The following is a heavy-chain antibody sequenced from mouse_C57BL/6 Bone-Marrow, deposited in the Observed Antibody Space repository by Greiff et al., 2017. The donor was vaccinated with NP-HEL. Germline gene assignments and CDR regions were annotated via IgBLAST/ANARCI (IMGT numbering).Heavy chain of an antibody. J-gene: IGHJ2*01. Sequence: VQLKQSGPELVKPGASVKMSCKASGYTFTDYNMHWVKQSHGKSLEWIGYINPNNGGTSYNQKFKGKATLTVTKSSSTAYMELRSLTSEDSAVYYCASIYYGNYVDYWGQGTTLTVSS. D-gene: IGHD2-1*01. CDR1: GYTFTDYN. CDR3: ASIYYGNYVDY. CDR2: INPNNGGT. V-gene: IGHV1-22*01.